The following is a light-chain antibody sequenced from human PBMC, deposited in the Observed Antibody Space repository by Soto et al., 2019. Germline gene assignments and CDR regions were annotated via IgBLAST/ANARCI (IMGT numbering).Light chain of an antibody. J-gene: IGKJ5*01. Sequence: EIVMTQSPATLSVSPVERATLSCLASQSVSSNLAWYQQKPGQAPRLLIYGASTRATGIPARFSGSGSGTEFTLTISSLQSEDFAVYYCQQYNSWPITFGQGTRLEIK. CDR2: GAS. V-gene: IGKV3-15*01. CDR3: QQYNSWPIT. CDR1: QSVSSN.